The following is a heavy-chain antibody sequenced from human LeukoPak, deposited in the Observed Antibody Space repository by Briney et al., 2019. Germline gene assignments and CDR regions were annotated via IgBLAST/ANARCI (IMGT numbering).Heavy chain of an antibody. Sequence: SVRVSCKASGGTFSSYAISWVRQAPGQGLEWMGRIIPIFGTANYAQKFQGRVTITTDESTSTAYMELSSLRSEDTAVYYCARESPTYYDFWSGSAFDIWGQGTMVTVSS. CDR2: IIPIFGTA. CDR1: GGTFSSYA. V-gene: IGHV1-69*05. J-gene: IGHJ3*02. D-gene: IGHD3-3*01. CDR3: ARESPTYYDFWSGSAFDI.